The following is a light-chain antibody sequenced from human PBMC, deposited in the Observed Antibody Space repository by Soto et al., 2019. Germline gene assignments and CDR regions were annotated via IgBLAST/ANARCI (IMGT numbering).Light chain of an antibody. CDR1: QDISNY. CDR2: DAS. CDR3: QQYSHLIT. V-gene: IGKV1-33*01. J-gene: IGKJ5*01. Sequence: DIQMTQSPSSLSASVGDRFTITCHASQDISNYLNWYQQKLGKAPKLLIYDASNLETGVPSRFSGSGSGTDFTFTISSLQPEDIATYYCQQYSHLITFGQGTRLEIK.